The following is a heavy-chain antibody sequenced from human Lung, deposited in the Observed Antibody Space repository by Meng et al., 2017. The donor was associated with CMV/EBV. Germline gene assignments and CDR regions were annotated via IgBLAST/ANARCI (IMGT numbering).Heavy chain of an antibody. J-gene: IGHJ4*02. D-gene: IGHD5-12*01. Sequence: GSLRLXCTVSGGPISSYYWSWIRQPPGKGLEWSGYIYYSGGTNYNPSLKSRVTISVDTSKNQFSLKLSSVTAADTAVYYCAREREDIVATVYFDYWGQGXLVTVSS. CDR3: AREREDIVATVYFDY. CDR1: GGPISSYY. CDR2: IYYSGGT. V-gene: IGHV4-59*01.